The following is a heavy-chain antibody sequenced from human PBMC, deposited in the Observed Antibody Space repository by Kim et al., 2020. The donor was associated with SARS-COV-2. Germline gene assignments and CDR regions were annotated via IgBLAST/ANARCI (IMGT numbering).Heavy chain of an antibody. J-gene: IGHJ2*01. CDR1: VGSFSGYY. V-gene: IGHV4-34*01. D-gene: IGHD5-12*01. Sequence: SETLSLTCAVYVGSFSGYYWSWIRQHPGKGLEWIGEINHSGSTNYNQSLQSRVTISVDTSKNQFSLKVNSVTAADTAVYYCARGTDIVATSFRYFDLWGR. CDR2: INHSGST. CDR3: ARGTDIVATSFRYFDL.